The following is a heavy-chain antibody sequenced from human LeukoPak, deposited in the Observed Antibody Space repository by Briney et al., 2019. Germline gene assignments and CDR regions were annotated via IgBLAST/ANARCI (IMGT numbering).Heavy chain of an antibody. CDR3: ARGPFSSLFLRPVGGDYFDY. CDR1: GGSFSGYY. Sequence: SETLSLTCAVYGGSFSGYYWSWIRQPPGKGLEWIGEINHSGSTNYNPSLKSRVTISVDTSKNQFSLKLSSVTAADTAVYYCARGPFSSLFLRPVGGDYFDYWGQGTLVTVSS. J-gene: IGHJ4*02. D-gene: IGHD1-26*01. V-gene: IGHV4-34*01. CDR2: INHSGST.